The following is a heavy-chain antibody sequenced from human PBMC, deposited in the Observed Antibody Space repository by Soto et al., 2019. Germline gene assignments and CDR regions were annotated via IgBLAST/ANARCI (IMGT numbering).Heavy chain of an antibody. CDR1: GGSISSSSYY. Sequence: SETLSLTCTVSGGSISSSSYYWGWIRQPPGKGLEWIGSIYYSGSTYYNPSLKSRVTISVDTSKNQFSLKLSSVTAADTAVYYCARHDVFAYYFDYWGQGTLVTVSS. CDR3: ARHDVFAYYFDY. D-gene: IGHD3-10*02. J-gene: IGHJ4*02. CDR2: IYYSGST. V-gene: IGHV4-39*01.